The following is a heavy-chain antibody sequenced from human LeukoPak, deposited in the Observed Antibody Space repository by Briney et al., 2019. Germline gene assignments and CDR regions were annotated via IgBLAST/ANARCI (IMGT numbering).Heavy chain of an antibody. J-gene: IGHJ4*02. CDR2: ISSSSSYT. V-gene: IGHV3-11*06. CDR3: ARDRGGSGYYFDY. Sequence: GGSLRLSCAASGFTFSDYYMSWIRQAPGKGLEWVSYISSSSSYTNYADSVKGRFTISRDNAKNSLYLQMNSLRAEDTAVYYCARDRGGSGYYFDYWGQGTLVTVSS. D-gene: IGHD3-10*01. CDR1: GFTFSDYY.